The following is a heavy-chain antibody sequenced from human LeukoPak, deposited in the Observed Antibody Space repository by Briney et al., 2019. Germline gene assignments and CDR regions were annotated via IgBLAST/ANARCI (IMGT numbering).Heavy chain of an antibody. D-gene: IGHD3-9*01. CDR1: GGTFSSYA. Sequence: GASVKVSCKASGGTFSSYAISWVRQAPGHGLEWMGGIIPIFGTANYAQKFQGRVTITADESTSTAYMELSSLRSEDTAVYYCARGPYYDILTGYYDDWFDPWGQGTLVTVSS. CDR2: IIPIFGTA. J-gene: IGHJ5*02. V-gene: IGHV1-69*13. CDR3: ARGPYYDILTGYYDDWFDP.